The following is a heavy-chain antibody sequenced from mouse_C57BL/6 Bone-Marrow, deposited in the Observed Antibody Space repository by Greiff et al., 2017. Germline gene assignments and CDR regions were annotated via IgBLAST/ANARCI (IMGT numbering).Heavy chain of an antibody. CDR3: ARRLAYYSNFYAMDY. CDR2: IYPGDGST. J-gene: IGHJ4*01. D-gene: IGHD2-5*01. Sequence: VQVVESGAELVKPGASVKISCKASGYTFSSYWMNWVKQRPGQGLEWIGQIYPGDGSTNYNGKFKGKATLTVDKSSSTAYMQLSSLTSEDSAVYFCARRLAYYSNFYAMDYWGQGTSVTVSS. CDR1: GYTFSSYW. V-gene: IGHV1-80*01.